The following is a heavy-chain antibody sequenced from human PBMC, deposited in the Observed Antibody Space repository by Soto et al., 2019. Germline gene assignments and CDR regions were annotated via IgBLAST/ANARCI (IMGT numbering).Heavy chain of an antibody. V-gene: IGHV3-21*06. D-gene: IGHD4-4*01. CDR1: GFSFSTYS. CDR2: ISSSSYI. J-gene: IGHJ6*02. Sequence: EVQLVESGGGLAKPGGSLRLSCAASGFSFSTYSMNWVRQAPGKGLECVSSISSSSYIYYADSVKGRFTISRDNAKNSVHLQMNSLRAEDTAVYYCARDSVPKTVTTFYYNYGMDVWGQGTTVTVSS. CDR3: ARDSVPKTVTTFYYNYGMDV.